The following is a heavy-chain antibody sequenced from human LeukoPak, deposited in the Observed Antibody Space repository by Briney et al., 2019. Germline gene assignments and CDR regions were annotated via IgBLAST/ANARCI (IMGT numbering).Heavy chain of an antibody. CDR2: MNPNSGNT. V-gene: IGHV1-8*01. J-gene: IGHJ4*02. CDR1: GYTFTSYD. D-gene: IGHD3-3*01. CDR3: ARGPYDFWSGYYTENYIDY. Sequence: ASVKVSCKASGYTFTSYDINWVRQATGQGLEWMGWMNPNSGNTGYAQKFQGRVTMTRNTSISTAYMELSSLRSEDTAVYYCARGPYDFWSGYYTENYIDYWGQGTLVTVSS.